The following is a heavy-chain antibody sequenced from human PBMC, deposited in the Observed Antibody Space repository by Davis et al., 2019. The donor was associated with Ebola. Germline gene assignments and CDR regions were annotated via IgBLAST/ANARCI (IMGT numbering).Heavy chain of an antibody. V-gene: IGHV1-3*01. CDR2: INAGNGNT. J-gene: IGHJ3*02. Sequence: AASVKVSCKASGYTFTSYDINWVRQATGQGLEWMGWINAGNGNTKYSQKFQGRVTITRDTSASTAYMELSSLRSEDTAVYYCARGLVTLYAFDIWGQGTMVTVSS. D-gene: IGHD2-21*02. CDR1: GYTFTSYD. CDR3: ARGLVTLYAFDI.